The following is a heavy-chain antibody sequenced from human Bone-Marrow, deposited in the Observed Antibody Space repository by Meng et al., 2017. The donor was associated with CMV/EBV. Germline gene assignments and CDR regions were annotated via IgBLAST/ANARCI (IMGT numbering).Heavy chain of an antibody. CDR2: IYYSGST. Sequence: SETLSLTCTVSGGSISSYYWSWIRQPPGKGLEWIGYIYYSGSTNYNPSLKSRVTISVDTSKNQFSLKLSSVTAADTAVYYCARDLGGSYPNWGQGTLVTLSS. V-gene: IGHV4-59*01. J-gene: IGHJ4*02. CDR1: GGSISSYY. CDR3: ARDLGGSYPN. D-gene: IGHD1-26*01.